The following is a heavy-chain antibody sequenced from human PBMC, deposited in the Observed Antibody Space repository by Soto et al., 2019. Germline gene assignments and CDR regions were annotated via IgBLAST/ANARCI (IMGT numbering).Heavy chain of an antibody. J-gene: IGHJ6*02. CDR2: ISYDGSNK. V-gene: IGHV3-30*18. Sequence: QVQLVESGGGVVQPGRSLRLSCAASGFTFSSYGMHWVRQAPGKGLEWVAVISYDGSNKYYADSVKGLFTISRDNSKNTLYLQMNSLRAEDTAVYYCAKDYYDSSGFYYYYYGMDVWGQGTTVTVSS. CDR1: GFTFSSYG. CDR3: AKDYYDSSGFYYYYYGMDV. D-gene: IGHD3-22*01.